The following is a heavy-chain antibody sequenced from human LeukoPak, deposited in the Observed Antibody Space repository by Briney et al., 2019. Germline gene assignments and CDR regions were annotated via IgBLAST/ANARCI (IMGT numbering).Heavy chain of an antibody. J-gene: IGHJ3*02. V-gene: IGHV3-23*01. CDR3: AKLMRHMREDVYDI. CDR1: GFTFRSYG. CDR2: ISGTGIST. D-gene: IGHD2-8*01. Sequence: GGSLRLSCAASGFTFRSYGMSRVRQAPGKGLEWVSFISGTGISTYYADSVKGRFTISRDNSKNTLYLQMNSLRVEDTAIYYCAKLMRHMREDVYDIWGQGTKVTVSS.